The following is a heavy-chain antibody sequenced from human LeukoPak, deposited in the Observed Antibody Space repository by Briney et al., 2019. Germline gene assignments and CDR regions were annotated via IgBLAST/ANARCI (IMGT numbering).Heavy chain of an antibody. D-gene: IGHD3-10*01. CDR2: IYPGDSDT. CDR3: ARPITMVRGAKYYYYYYGMDV. CDR1: GYSFTSYW. V-gene: IGHV5-51*01. J-gene: IGHJ6*02. Sequence: GESLKISCKGSGYSFTSYWIGWVRQMPGKGLEWMGIIYPGDSDTRYGPSFQGQVTISADKSISTAYLQWSSLKASDTAMYYCARPITMVRGAKYYYYYYGMDVWGQGTTVTVSS.